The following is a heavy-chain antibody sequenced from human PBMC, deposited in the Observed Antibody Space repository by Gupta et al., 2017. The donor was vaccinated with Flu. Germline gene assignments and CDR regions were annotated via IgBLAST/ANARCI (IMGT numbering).Heavy chain of an antibody. D-gene: IGHD6-19*01. Sequence: QVQLQGSGPGLAEPSETLSLTCSVSGGSIGDEYWSWVRQPQGNGLEWIAYMYNSGTTKYNPSLTSRVSISVDTSKSQFSLKLKSVTAADTAVYYCARDGSGRSFQIWCQGIKVTVSS. CDR1: GGSIGDEY. J-gene: IGHJ3*02. CDR3: ARDGSGRSFQI. V-gene: IGHV4-4*08. CDR2: MYNSGTT.